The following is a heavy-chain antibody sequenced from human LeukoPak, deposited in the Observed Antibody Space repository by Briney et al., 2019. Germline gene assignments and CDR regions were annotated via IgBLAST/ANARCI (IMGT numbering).Heavy chain of an antibody. J-gene: IGHJ4*02. D-gene: IGHD6-13*01. CDR1: GNFRLTELS. CDR2: YDPEHSVT. CDR3: AVGGGIDGSYFDY. V-gene: IGHV1-24*01. Sequence: ASVKVSCKVSGNFRLTELSMHWVRQAPGKGLEWMGGYDPEHSVTFYAQKFQGRVSMTEDTSTDTAYMELSSLRSEDTAVYYCAVGGGIDGSYFDYWGQGTLVTVSS.